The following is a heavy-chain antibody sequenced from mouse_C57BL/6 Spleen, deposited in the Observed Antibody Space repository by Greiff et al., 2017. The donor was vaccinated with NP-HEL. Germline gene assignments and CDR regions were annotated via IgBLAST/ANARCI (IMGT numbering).Heavy chain of an antibody. J-gene: IGHJ4*01. D-gene: IGHD5-1*01. Sequence: VKLQQPGAELVKPGASVKMSCKASGYTFTSYWITWVKQRPGQGLEWIGDIYPGSGSTNYNEKFKSKATLTVDTSSSTAYMQLSSLTSEDSAVYYCARTSVPYAMDYWGQGTSVTVSS. CDR3: ARTSVPYAMDY. CDR1: GYTFTSYW. V-gene: IGHV1-55*01. CDR2: IYPGSGST.